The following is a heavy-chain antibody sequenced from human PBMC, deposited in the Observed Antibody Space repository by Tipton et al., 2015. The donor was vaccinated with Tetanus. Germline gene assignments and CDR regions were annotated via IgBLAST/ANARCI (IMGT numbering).Heavy chain of an antibody. CDR3: CRSTPIVAPFDY. CDR2: ISGSGAST. Sequence: SLRLSCAVSGFTLTSFAMSWVRQAPGKGLEWVSGISGSGASTYYAESVKGRMTISRDTSKLYLQLNSLRAEDTAVYYCCRSTPIVAPFDYWGQGTLVTVSS. V-gene: IGHV3-23*01. D-gene: IGHD5-12*01. CDR1: GFTLTSFA. J-gene: IGHJ4*02.